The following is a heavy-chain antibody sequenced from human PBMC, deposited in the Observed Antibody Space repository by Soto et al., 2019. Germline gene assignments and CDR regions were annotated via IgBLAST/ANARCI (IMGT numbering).Heavy chain of an antibody. Sequence: SETLSLTCTVSGGSISSYYWSWIRQPPGKGLEWIGYIYYSGSTNYNPSLKSRVTISVDTSKNQFSLKLSSVTAADTAVYYCARDLRRPTIFGVVALDPWGQGTLVTVSS. J-gene: IGHJ5*02. CDR3: ARDLRRPTIFGVVALDP. D-gene: IGHD3-3*01. CDR1: GGSISSYY. CDR2: IYYSGST. V-gene: IGHV4-59*01.